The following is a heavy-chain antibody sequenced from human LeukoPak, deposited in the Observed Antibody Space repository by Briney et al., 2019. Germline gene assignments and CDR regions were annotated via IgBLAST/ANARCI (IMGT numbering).Heavy chain of an antibody. Sequence: SKTLSLTCTVSGGSISSSSYYWGWIRQPPGKGLEWIGSIYYSGSTYYNPSLKSRVTISVDTSKNQFSLKLSSVTAADTAVYYCARQAGAAPFDYWGQGTLVTVSS. V-gene: IGHV4-39*01. J-gene: IGHJ4*02. D-gene: IGHD1-26*01. CDR1: GGSISSSSYY. CDR3: ARQAGAAPFDY. CDR2: IYYSGST.